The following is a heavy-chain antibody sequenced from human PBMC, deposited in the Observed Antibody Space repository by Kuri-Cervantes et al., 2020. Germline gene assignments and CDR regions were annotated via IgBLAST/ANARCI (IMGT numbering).Heavy chain of an antibody. V-gene: IGHV3-20*04. CDR1: GFTFDDYG. CDR2: INWNGGST. Sequence: GESLKISCAASGFTFDDYGMSWVRQAPGKGLEWVSGINWNGGSTGYADSVKGRFTISRDNAKNSLYLQMSSLRVEDTAVYYCARGRGGDYWGQGTLVTVSS. CDR3: ARGRGGDY. D-gene: IGHD3-16*01. J-gene: IGHJ4*02.